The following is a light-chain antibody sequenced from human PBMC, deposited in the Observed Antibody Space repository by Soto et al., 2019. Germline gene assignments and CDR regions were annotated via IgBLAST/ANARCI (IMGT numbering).Light chain of an antibody. CDR3: HQRQRWPRT. CDR2: LAS. Sequence: EVVLTQSPATLSSFPADRVTLSCRASQAVNTRLAWYQHKPGQAPRLLIYLASNRAAGVPARFSGSGSGTDFTLTISDVEPEDFAVYYCHQRQRWPRTFGQGTKVDIK. J-gene: IGKJ1*01. CDR1: QAVNTR. V-gene: IGKV3-11*01.